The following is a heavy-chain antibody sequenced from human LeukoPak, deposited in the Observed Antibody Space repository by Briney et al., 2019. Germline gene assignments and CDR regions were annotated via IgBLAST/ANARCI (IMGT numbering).Heavy chain of an antibody. J-gene: IGHJ4*02. V-gene: IGHV4-4*07. D-gene: IGHD2-15*01. CDR2: IHTSGST. CDR1: GGSISSYC. Sequence: SETLSLTCTVSGGSISSYCWNWIRQPAGKGLEWIGRIHTSGSTNYNPSLKSRVTMSIDTSKNQFSLKLRSVTAADTAVYYCARVICSGGSCRFDYWGQGTLVTVSS. CDR3: ARVICSGGSCRFDY.